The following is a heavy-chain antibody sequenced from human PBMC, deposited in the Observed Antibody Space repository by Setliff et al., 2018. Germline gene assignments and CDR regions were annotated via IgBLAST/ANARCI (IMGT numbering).Heavy chain of an antibody. D-gene: IGHD3-22*01. J-gene: IGHJ5*02. CDR2: INPNSGVT. CDR3: ARDALYDSNDRNSYYGNWLDP. Sequence: ASVKVSCKASGYTFTGYYMHWIRQAPGQGLEWVGWINPNSGVTNNAEKFQGRVTFSADESMSTVYMELSSLTSADTALYYCARDALYDSNDRNSYYGNWLDPWGQGTLVTVSS. V-gene: IGHV1-2*02. CDR1: GYTFTGYY.